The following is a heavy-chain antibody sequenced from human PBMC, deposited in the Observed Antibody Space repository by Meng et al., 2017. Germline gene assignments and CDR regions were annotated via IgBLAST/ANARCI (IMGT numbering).Heavy chain of an antibody. D-gene: IGHD1-26*01. CDR3: ARDGVGATEGYFDY. V-gene: IGHV1-69*06. J-gene: IGHJ4*02. CDR1: GGTFSSYA. CDR2: IIPIFGTA. Sequence: QGPLVQLGAEVKKPGSSVKGACKASGGTFSSYAISWVRQAPGQGLEWMGGIIPIFGTANYAQKFQGRVTITADKSTSTAYMELSSLRSEDTAVYYCARDGVGATEGYFDYWGQGTLVTVSS.